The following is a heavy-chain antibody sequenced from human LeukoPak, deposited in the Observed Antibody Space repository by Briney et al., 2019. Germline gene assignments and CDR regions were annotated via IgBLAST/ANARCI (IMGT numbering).Heavy chain of an antibody. CDR2: INTNTGHP. Sequence: GASVKVSCKASGYTFTRYAINWVRQAPGQGLEWMGWINTNTGHPTYAQGFTGRFVFSLDTSVSTAYLQISSLKAEDTAIYYCARAPPPDFWGQGTLVTVSS. CDR3: ARAPPPDF. CDR1: GYTFTRYA. V-gene: IGHV7-4-1*02. J-gene: IGHJ4*02.